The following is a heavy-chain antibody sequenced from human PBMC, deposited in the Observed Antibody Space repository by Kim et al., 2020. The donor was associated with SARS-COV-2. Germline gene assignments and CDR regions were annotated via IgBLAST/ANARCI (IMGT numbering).Heavy chain of an antibody. Sequence: ASVKVSCKASGYTFTSYSMHWVLQAPGQRLEWMGWINPNNGKTKFSQNFQGRVTFTRDTSATTAYMELNSLRSEDTAVYYCARVYGIAAAIDYWGQGTLV. V-gene: IGHV1-3*01. D-gene: IGHD6-13*01. CDR1: GYTFTSYS. CDR2: INPNNGKT. J-gene: IGHJ4*02. CDR3: ARVYGIAAAIDY.